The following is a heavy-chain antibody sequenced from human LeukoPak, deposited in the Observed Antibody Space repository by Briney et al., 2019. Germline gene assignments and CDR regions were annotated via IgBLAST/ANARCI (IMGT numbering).Heavy chain of an antibody. D-gene: IGHD1-26*01. Sequence: ASVKVSCKASGYTFTSYYMHWVRQAPGQGLEWMGIINPSGGSTSYAQKFQGRVTMTRDTSTSTVYMELSSLRSEATAVYYCAREFPPVGHAFDIWGQGTMVTVSS. CDR2: INPSGGST. V-gene: IGHV1-46*01. CDR3: AREFPPVGHAFDI. CDR1: GYTFTSYY. J-gene: IGHJ3*02.